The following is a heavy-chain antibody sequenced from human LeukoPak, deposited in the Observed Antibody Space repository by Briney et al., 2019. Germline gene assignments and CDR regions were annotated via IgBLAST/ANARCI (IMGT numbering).Heavy chain of an antibody. J-gene: IGHJ5*02. D-gene: IGHD2-2*01. V-gene: IGHV4-30-2*01. CDR3: APIVVVPAATKGYNWFDP. Sequence: PSETLSLTCAVSGGSISSGGYSWSWIRQPPGKGLEWIGYIYHSGSTYYNPSLKSRVTISVDRSENQFSLKLSSVTAADTAVYYCAPIVVVPAATKGYNWFDPWGQGTLVTVSS. CDR1: GGSISSGGYS. CDR2: IYHSGST.